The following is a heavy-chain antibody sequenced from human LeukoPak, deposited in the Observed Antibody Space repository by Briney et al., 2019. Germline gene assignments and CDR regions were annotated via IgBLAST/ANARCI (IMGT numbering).Heavy chain of an antibody. V-gene: IGHV1-46*01. D-gene: IGHD6-13*01. CDR1: GYTFTSYY. J-gene: IGHJ5*02. CDR3: ARDVGSSWSTNWFDP. Sequence: ASVKVSCKASGYTFTSYYMHWVRQAPGQGLEWMGIINPSGGSTSYAQKFQGRVTMTRDTSTSTVYMELSSLRSEDTAVYYWARDVGSSWSTNWFDPWGQGTLVTVSS. CDR2: INPSGGST.